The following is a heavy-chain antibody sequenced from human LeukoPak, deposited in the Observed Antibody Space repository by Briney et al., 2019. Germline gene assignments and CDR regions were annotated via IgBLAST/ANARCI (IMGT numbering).Heavy chain of an antibody. CDR1: GYSFTSYW. J-gene: IGHJ3*02. V-gene: IGHV5-51*01. CDR3: AGPRGYCSGGSCYSSHAFDI. CDR2: IYPGDSDT. Sequence: GESLKISCKGSGYSFTSYWIGWVRQMPGKGLEWMGIIYPGDSDTRYSPSFQGQVTISADKSISTAYLQWSSLKASDTAMYYCAGPRGYCSGGSCYSSHAFDIWGQGTMVTVSS. D-gene: IGHD2-15*01.